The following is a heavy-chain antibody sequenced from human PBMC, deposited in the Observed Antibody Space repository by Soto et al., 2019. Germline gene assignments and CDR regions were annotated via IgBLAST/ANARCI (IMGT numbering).Heavy chain of an antibody. CDR3: ASHGDSSGWYYFDY. CDR1: GYPFTGYY. V-gene: IGHV1-2*02. D-gene: IGHD6-19*01. CDR2: INPNSGGT. J-gene: IGHJ4*02. Sequence: ASVKVSCRASGYPFTGYYMNWVRETPGQGLEWMGWINPNSGGTNYAQKFQGRVTMTRDTSISTAYMELSRLRSDDTAVYYCASHGDSSGWYYFDYWGQGTLVTVSS.